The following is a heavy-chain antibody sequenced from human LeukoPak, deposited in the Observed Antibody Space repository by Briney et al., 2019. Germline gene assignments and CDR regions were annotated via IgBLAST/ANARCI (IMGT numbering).Heavy chain of an antibody. CDR1: GFTFSSYS. J-gene: IGHJ6*03. Sequence: WGSLTLSCAASGFTFSSYSMNWVRQAPGQGLEWVSSISSSSSYIYYADSVKGRFTISRDNAKNSLYLQMNSLRAEDTAVYYCAREEDGHYYYMDVWGKGTTVTVSS. V-gene: IGHV3-21*01. CDR3: AREEDGHYYYMDV. CDR2: ISSSSSYI.